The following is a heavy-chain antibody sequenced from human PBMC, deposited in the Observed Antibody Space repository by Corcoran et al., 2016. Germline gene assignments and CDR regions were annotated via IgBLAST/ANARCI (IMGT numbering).Heavy chain of an antibody. CDR3: ARVGAADYGMDV. Sequence: QVQLVQSGAEVKKPGASVKVSCKASGYTFTSYYMHWVRQAPGQGLEWMGIINPSGGSTSYAQKFQGRVTMTRDTSTSTVYMELSSLGSEDTAVYYCARVGAADYGMDVWGQGTTVTVSS. CDR1: GYTFTSYY. CDR2: INPSGGST. V-gene: IGHV1-46*01. D-gene: IGHD3-10*01. J-gene: IGHJ6*02.